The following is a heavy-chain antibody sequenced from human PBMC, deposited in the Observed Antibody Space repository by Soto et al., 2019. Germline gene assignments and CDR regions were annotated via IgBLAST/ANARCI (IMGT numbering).Heavy chain of an antibody. CDR3: ARHSSSGWYRPLEGLDY. Sequence: SETLSLTCTVSGGSISSSSYYWGWIRQPPGKGLEWIGSIYYSGSTYYNPSLKSRVTISVDTSKNQFSLKLSSVTAADTAVYYCARHSSSGWYRPLEGLDYWGQGTLVTVSS. D-gene: IGHD6-19*01. CDR2: IYYSGST. J-gene: IGHJ4*02. V-gene: IGHV4-39*01. CDR1: GGSISSSSYY.